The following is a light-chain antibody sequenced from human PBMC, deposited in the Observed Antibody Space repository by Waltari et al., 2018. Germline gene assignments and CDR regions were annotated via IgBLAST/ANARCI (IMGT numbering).Light chain of an antibody. J-gene: IGLJ3*02. CDR2: SSH. CDR1: RSNIGSNP. CDR3: ATWDDSLDGPV. Sequence: QSVLTQPPSASGTPGQRVNISCSGGRSNIGSNPVVWYRQVPGTAPKLLIHSSHKRPSGVPDLFSGCKPGTSASLKISGLQAEEEVDYFGATWDDSLDGPVFGGGTKLTVL. V-gene: IGLV1-44*01.